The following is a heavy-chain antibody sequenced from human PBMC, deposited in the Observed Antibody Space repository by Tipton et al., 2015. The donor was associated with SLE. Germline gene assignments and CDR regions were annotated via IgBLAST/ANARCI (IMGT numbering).Heavy chain of an antibody. CDR2: INSDGSST. Sequence: SLRLSCAASGFTFSSYWMHWVRQAPGKGLVWVSRINSDGSSTSYADSVKGRFTISRDNAKNTLYLQMNSLRAEDTAVYYCATLLGYCSGGSCYESNYWGQGTLVTVSS. J-gene: IGHJ4*02. CDR3: ATLLGYCSGGSCYESNY. V-gene: IGHV3-74*01. CDR1: GFTFSSYW. D-gene: IGHD2-15*01.